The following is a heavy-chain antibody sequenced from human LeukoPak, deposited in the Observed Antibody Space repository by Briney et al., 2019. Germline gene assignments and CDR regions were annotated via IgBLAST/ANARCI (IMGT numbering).Heavy chain of an antibody. CDR3: ARDRAVALPTYYYYMDV. Sequence: GGSLRLSCAASGFTFVTYVIHWVRQAPGKGLEWVAVISQTGTIETYADSVQGRFTISRDNSENTVYLQMTSLKTEDTAVYYCARDRAVALPTYYYYMDVWGKGTTVTVSS. CDR2: ISQTGTIE. D-gene: IGHD2-15*01. CDR1: GFTFVTYV. V-gene: IGHV3-30*04. J-gene: IGHJ6*03.